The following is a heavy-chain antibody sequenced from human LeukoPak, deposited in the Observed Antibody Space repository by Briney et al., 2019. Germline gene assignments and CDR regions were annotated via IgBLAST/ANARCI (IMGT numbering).Heavy chain of an antibody. CDR3: ARDGKAARPDADYYYYYYTDV. CDR1: GGSISSYY. D-gene: IGHD6-6*01. V-gene: IGHV4-59*01. CDR2: IYYSGST. Sequence: PSETPSLTCTVSGGSISSYYWSWIRQPPGKGLEWIGYIYYSGSTNYNPSLKSRVTISVDTSKNQFSLKLSSVTAADTAVYYCARDGKAARPDADYYYYYYTDVWGKGTTVTVSS. J-gene: IGHJ6*03.